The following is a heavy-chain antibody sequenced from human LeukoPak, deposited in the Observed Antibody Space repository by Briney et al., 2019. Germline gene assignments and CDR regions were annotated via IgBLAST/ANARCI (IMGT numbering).Heavy chain of an antibody. J-gene: IGHJ4*02. CDR3: ARDRPGFNDLTDY. CDR1: GFTFSSYS. V-gene: IGHV3-21*01. D-gene: IGHD3-3*01. CDR2: ISSSSSYI. Sequence: KPGGSLRLSCAASGFTFSSYSMNWVRQAPGKGLEWVSSISSSSSYIYYADSVKGRFTISRDNAKNSLYLQMNSLRAEDTAVYYCARDRPGFNDLTDYWGQGTLVTVSS.